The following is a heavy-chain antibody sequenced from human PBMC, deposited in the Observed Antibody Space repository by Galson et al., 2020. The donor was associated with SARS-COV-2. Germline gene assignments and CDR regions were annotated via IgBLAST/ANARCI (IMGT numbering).Heavy chain of an antibody. Sequence: SETLSLTCTVSGYSISSGYYWGWIRQPPGKGLEWIGSIYHSGSTYYNPSLKSRVTISVDTSKNQFSLKLSSVTAADTAVYYCARAPYYYDSRPLYYCDYWGQGTLVTVSS. V-gene: IGHV4-38-2*02. CDR3: ARAPYYYDSRPLYYCDY. D-gene: IGHD3-22*01. CDR2: IYHSGST. CDR1: GYSISSGYY. J-gene: IGHJ4*02.